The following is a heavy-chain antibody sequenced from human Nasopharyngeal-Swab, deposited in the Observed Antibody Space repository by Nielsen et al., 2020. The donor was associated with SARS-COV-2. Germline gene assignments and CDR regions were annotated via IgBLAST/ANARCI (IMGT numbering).Heavy chain of an antibody. Sequence: GGSLRLSCAASGFTFSSYGMHWVRQAPGKGLEWVAVIWYDGSNKYYADSVKGRFTISRDNSKNTLYLQMNSLRAEDTAVYYCARSMVRGVKGPFDPWGQGTAVTVSS. D-gene: IGHD3-10*01. V-gene: IGHV3-33*01. CDR3: ARSMVRGVKGPFDP. CDR2: IWYDGSNK. J-gene: IGHJ5*02. CDR1: GFTFSSYG.